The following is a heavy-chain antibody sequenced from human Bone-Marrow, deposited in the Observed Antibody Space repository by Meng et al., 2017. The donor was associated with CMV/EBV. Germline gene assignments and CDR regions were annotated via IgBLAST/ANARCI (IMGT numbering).Heavy chain of an antibody. V-gene: IGHV3-21*01. D-gene: IGHD6-6*01. CDR3: ARVDRSSSSTHPRVYYFDY. Sequence: LGLSCSPSPQSSSSFSTNWVGQAAVKGLEWVSSISSSSSYIYYADSVKGRFTISRDNAKNSLYLQMNSLRAEDTAVYYYARVDRSSSSTHPRVYYFDYWGQGTLVTVSS. J-gene: IGHJ4*02. CDR2: ISSSSSYI. CDR1: PQSSSSFS.